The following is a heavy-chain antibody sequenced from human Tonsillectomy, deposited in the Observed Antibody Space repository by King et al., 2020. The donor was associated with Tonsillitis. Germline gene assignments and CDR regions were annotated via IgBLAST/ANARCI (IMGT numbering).Heavy chain of an antibody. CDR1: GGSFSGYY. V-gene: IGHV4-34*01. CDR3: ARVPGWYPTPPSDY. Sequence: VQLQQWGAGLLKPSETLSLTCAVYGGSFSGYYWSWIRQPPGKWLEWIGEINHSGSTNYNPSLKSRVTISVDTSKNQFSLKLSSVTAADTAVYYCARVPGWYPTPPSDYWGQGTLVTVSS. D-gene: IGHD6-19*01. J-gene: IGHJ4*02. CDR2: INHSGST.